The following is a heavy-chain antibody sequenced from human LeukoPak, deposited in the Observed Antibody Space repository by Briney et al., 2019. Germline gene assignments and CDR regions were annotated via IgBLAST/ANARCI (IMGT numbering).Heavy chain of an antibody. V-gene: IGHV3-7*01. J-gene: IGHJ3*02. CDR3: ARDFYDILTGYYHDAFDI. Sequence: QAGGSLRLSCAAFGFTFSSYWMSWVRQAPGKGLEWVANIKQDGSEKYYVDSVKGRFTISRDNAKNSLYLQMNSLRAEDTAVYYCARDFYDILTGYYHDAFDIWGQGTMVTVSS. CDR1: GFTFSSYW. D-gene: IGHD3-9*01. CDR2: IKQDGSEK.